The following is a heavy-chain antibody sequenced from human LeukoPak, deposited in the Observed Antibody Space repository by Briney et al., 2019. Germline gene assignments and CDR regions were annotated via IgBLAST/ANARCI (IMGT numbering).Heavy chain of an antibody. J-gene: IGHJ5*02. Sequence: ASVKVSCKASGYTFTSYGISWVRQAPGQGLEWMGWISAYNGNTNYAQKLQGRVTMTTDTSTSTAYMELRSLRSDDTAVYYCARLTRIYYYDSSGYYGGSWFDPRGQGTLVTVSS. CDR3: ARLTRIYYYDSSGYYGGSWFDP. V-gene: IGHV1-18*01. CDR2: ISAYNGNT. CDR1: GYTFTSYG. D-gene: IGHD3-22*01.